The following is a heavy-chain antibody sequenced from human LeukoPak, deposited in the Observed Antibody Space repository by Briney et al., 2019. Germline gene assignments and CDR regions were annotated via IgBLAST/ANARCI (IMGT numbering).Heavy chain of an antibody. J-gene: IGHJ5*02. Sequence: GGSLRLSCSASGFTFSSYGMHWVRQAPGKGLEWVAVIWYGGSNKYYADSVKGRFTISRDNSKNTLYLQMNSLRAEDTAVYYCAKGDDFWSGTNWFDPWGQGTLVTVSS. CDR2: IWYGGSNK. CDR1: GFTFSSYG. V-gene: IGHV3-30*02. CDR3: AKGDDFWSGTNWFDP. D-gene: IGHD3-3*01.